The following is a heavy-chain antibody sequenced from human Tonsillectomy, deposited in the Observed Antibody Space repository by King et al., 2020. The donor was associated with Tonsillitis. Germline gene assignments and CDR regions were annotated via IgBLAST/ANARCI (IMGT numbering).Heavy chain of an antibody. V-gene: IGHV1-2*06. J-gene: IGHJ3*02. Sequence: VQLVQSGAEVKKPGDSVKVSCKDSGYPFIDYYMHWVRQAPVLGLEWMVHLNPNACDTYLAQKFQGRVTMTRDTSISTAYMELSRLRSDDTAVYYCARDRGGRTFDIWGQGTMVTLSS. CDR1: GYPFIDYY. CDR3: ARDRGGRTFDI. CDR2: LNPNACDT.